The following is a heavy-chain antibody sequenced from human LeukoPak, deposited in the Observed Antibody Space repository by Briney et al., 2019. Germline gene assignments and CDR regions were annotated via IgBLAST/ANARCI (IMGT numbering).Heavy chain of an antibody. Sequence: GGSLRLSCSASRFTFSNYAIHWVRQAPGKGLEYVSGISSNGGSTYYAESVKGRFITSRDNSKNMLYLQMSSLRAEDTAVYYCVKESSGSYYFGAFDIWGQGTMVTVPS. CDR1: RFTFSNYA. V-gene: IGHV3-64D*09. CDR2: ISSNGGST. J-gene: IGHJ3*02. D-gene: IGHD1-26*01. CDR3: VKESSGSYYFGAFDI.